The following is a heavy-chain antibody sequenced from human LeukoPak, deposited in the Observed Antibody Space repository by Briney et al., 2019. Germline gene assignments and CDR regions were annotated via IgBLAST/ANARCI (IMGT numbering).Heavy chain of an antibody. D-gene: IGHD3-10*01. CDR2: IYYSGST. CDR1: GGSISSYY. CDR3: ARSLPNTYYYGSGSYRDNWFDP. V-gene: IGHV4-59*01. J-gene: IGHJ5*02. Sequence: PSETLSLTCTVSGGSISSYYWSWIRQPPGKGLEWIGYIYYSGSTNYNPSLKSRVTISVDTSKNQFSLELSSVTAADTAVYYCARSLPNTYYYGSGSYRDNWFDPWGQGTLVTVSS.